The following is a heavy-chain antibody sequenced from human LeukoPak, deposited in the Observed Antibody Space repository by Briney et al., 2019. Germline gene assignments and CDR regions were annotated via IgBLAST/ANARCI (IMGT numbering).Heavy chain of an antibody. D-gene: IGHD6-19*01. V-gene: IGHV3-23*01. CDR3: AKAPPYSSGWFQYYFDY. Sequence: GGSLRLSCAASGFTFSSYAMSWVRQAPGKGLECVSSFDGSIGSTYYADSVKGRFTISRDNSKNTLFLQMNSLRAEDTALYYCAKAPPYSSGWFQYYFDYWGQGTLVTVSS. J-gene: IGHJ4*02. CDR1: GFTFSSYA. CDR2: FDGSIGST.